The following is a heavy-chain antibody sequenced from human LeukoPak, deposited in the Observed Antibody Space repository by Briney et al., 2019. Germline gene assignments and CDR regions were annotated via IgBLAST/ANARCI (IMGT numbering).Heavy chain of an antibody. V-gene: IGHV1-2*02. J-gene: IGHJ3*02. CDR1: GYTFTSYY. D-gene: IGHD3-22*01. Sequence: ASVKVSCKASGYTFTSYYMHWVRQAPGQGLEWMGWINPNSGGTNYAQKFQGRVTMTRDTSISTAYMELSRLRSDDTAVYYCARSLQSYYDSSGYPNDAFDIWGQGTMVTVSS. CDR3: ARSLQSYYDSSGYPNDAFDI. CDR2: INPNSGGT.